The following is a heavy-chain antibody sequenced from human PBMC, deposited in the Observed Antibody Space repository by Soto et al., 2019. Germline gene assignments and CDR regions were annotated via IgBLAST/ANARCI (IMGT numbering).Heavy chain of an antibody. CDR1: GGTFSSYA. D-gene: IGHD3-22*01. V-gene: IGHV1-69*13. Sequence: SVKGSCKASGGTFSSYAISWVRQAPGQGLEWMGGIIPIFGTANYAQKFQGRVTITADESTSTAYMELSSLRSEDTAVYYCARIRLDYDSSGSYYYYGMDVWGQGTTVTGSS. CDR3: ARIRLDYDSSGSYYYYGMDV. J-gene: IGHJ6*02. CDR2: IIPIFGTA.